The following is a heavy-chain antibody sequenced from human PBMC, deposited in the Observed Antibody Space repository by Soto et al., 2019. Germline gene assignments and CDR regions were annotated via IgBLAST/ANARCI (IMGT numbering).Heavy chain of an antibody. Sequence: SQTLSLTCAVYGGSFSGYYWSWIRQPPGKGLEWIGEINHSGSTNYNPSLKSRVTISVDTSKNQFSLKLSSVTAADTAVYYCARGRYCSGGSCYSASSHTFDYWGQGTLVTVSS. V-gene: IGHV4-34*01. CDR2: INHSGST. CDR1: GGSFSGYY. D-gene: IGHD2-15*01. CDR3: ARGRYCSGGSCYSASSHTFDY. J-gene: IGHJ4*02.